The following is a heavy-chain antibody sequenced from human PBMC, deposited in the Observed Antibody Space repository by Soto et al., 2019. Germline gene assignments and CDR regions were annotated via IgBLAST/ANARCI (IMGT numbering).Heavy chain of an antibody. CDR1: GFTFSIYG. Sequence: QVQLVESGGGVVQPGRSLRLSCAASGFTFSIYGMHWVRQAPGKGLEWVAIAWFDGSIEYYADSVKGRFTISRVNSKNTLYLQMNSLRAEDTAVYYCARDNHLGYCSGGSCYGLDSWGQGTLVTVSS. D-gene: IGHD2-15*01. CDR3: ARDNHLGYCSGGSCYGLDS. CDR2: AWFDGSIE. V-gene: IGHV3-33*01. J-gene: IGHJ5*01.